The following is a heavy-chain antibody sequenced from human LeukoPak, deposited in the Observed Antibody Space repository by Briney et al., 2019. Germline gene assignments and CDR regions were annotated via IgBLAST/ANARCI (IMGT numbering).Heavy chain of an antibody. D-gene: IGHD6-13*01. V-gene: IGHV4-59*12. CDR1: GGSITTYY. CDR3: ARKRVAAGTLAP. CDR2: VYYTGST. Sequence: PSETLSLTCTVSGGSITTYYWSWIGQPPGEGLEWIGYVYYTGSTNYNPSLKSRVAISVDTSKNQFSLKLSSVTAADTAVYYCARKRVAAGTLAPWGQGTLVTVSS. J-gene: IGHJ5*02.